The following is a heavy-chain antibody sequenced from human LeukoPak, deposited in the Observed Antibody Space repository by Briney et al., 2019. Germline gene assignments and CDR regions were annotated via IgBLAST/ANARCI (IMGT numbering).Heavy chain of an antibody. J-gene: IGHJ4*02. Sequence: PSETLSLTCTVSGGSISSYYWSWIRQPPGKGLEWIGYIYYSGSTNYNPSLKSRVTISVDTSKNQFSLKLSSVTAADTAVYYCAKDLWFGELLNFDYWGQGTLVTVSS. CDR1: GGSISSYY. V-gene: IGHV4-59*12. D-gene: IGHD3-10*01. CDR2: IYYSGST. CDR3: AKDLWFGELLNFDY.